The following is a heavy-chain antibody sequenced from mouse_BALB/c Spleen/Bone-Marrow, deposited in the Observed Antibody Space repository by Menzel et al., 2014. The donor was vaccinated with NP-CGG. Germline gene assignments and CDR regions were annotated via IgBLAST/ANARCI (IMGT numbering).Heavy chain of an antibody. CDR2: IDPANGNT. CDR1: GFNIKDTY. V-gene: IGHV14-3*02. J-gene: IGHJ4*01. Sequence: EVQLPQSGAELVKPGASVKLSCTASGFNIKDTYMHWVKQRPEQGLEWIGRIDPANGNTKYDPKFQGKATITADTSSDTAYLQLSSLTSEDTAVYYCAFIYYGYAMDYWGQGTSVTVSS. D-gene: IGHD2-1*01. CDR3: AFIYYGYAMDY.